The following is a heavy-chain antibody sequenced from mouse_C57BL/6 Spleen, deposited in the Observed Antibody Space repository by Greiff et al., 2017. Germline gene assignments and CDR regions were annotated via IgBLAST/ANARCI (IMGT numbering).Heavy chain of an antibody. CDR3: TGTSFDY. J-gene: IGHJ2*01. CDR1: GFTFSNYW. V-gene: IGHV6-3*01. CDR2: IRLKSDNYAT. Sequence: EVKLQESGGGLVQPGGSMKLSCVASGFTFSNYWMNWVRQSPEKGLEWVAQIRLKSDNYATHYAESVKGRFTISRDDSESSVYLQMNNLRAEVTGIYYCTGTSFDYWGQGTTLTVSS.